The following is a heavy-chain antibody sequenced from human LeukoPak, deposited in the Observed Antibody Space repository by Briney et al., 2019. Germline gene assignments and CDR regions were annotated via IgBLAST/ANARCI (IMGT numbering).Heavy chain of an antibody. Sequence: ESSETLSLTCTVSGGSISTGSYYWGWIRQPPGKGLEWIGSIYYTGSTYYNPSLKSRVTISVDTSKNQFSLKLSSVTAADTAVYYCARHSRSYYGSGSYYFDYWGQGTLVTVSS. D-gene: IGHD3-10*01. V-gene: IGHV4-39*01. CDR3: ARHSRSYYGSGSYYFDY. CDR1: GGSISTGSYY. J-gene: IGHJ4*02. CDR2: IYYTGST.